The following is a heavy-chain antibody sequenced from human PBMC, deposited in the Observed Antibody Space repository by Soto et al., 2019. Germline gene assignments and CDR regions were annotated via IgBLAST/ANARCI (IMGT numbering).Heavy chain of an antibody. D-gene: IGHD6-6*01. Sequence: QVQLVESGGGVVQPGRSLSLSCAASGFTFSSYGMHWVRQAPGKGLEWVAVISYDGSNKYYADSVKGRFTISRDNSKNTLYLQMNSLRAGDTAVYYCAKEWGHRSSLHRGQGTLVTVSS. CDR1: GFTFSSYG. V-gene: IGHV3-30*18. J-gene: IGHJ4*02. CDR2: ISYDGSNK. CDR3: AKEWGHRSSLH.